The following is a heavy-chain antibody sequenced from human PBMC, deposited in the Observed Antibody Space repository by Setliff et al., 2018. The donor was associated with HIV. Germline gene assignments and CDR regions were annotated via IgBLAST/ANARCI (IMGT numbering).Heavy chain of an antibody. D-gene: IGHD5-12*01. CDR2: IWADEITK. CDR1: GFTFSSYW. J-gene: IGHJ4*02. CDR3: ARDPPGSGFHLDY. V-gene: IGHV3-33*08. Sequence: GGSLRLSCAASGFTFSSYWMSWVRQAPGMGLEWVAMIWADEITKFYADSVKGRFTISRDNSKNTMYLQMNTLRVEDTAVYYCARDPPGSGFHLDYWGQGSLVTVSS.